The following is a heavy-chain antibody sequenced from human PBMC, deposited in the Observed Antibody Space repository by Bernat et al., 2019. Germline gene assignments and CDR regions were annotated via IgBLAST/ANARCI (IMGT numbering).Heavy chain of an antibody. CDR3: TTGATH. Sequence: EAQLVESGGGLVKPGGSLRLSCAASGFTFREAWMYWVRQAPGKGLEWVARVKSKIDGGTIDYAAPVKGRFTISRDDLRSTLYLQMNSLKTEDTAVYYCTTGATHWGQGTLVTVSS. J-gene: IGHJ4*02. V-gene: IGHV3-15*01. CDR2: VKSKIDGGTI. D-gene: IGHD1-26*01. CDR1: GFTFREAW.